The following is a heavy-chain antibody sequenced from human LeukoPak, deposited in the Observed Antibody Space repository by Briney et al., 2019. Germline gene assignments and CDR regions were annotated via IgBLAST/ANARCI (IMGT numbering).Heavy chain of an antibody. CDR2: ISATAT. V-gene: IGHV3-23*01. J-gene: IGHJ4*02. D-gene: IGHD3-16*02. Sequence: GGSLRVSCAASGFTFNSYAMSWVRQAPGKGLEWVSVISATATYYADSVKGRFTISRDTSRNTLYLQMNSLRADDTAVYYCAKGQGSGSYPFDYWGQGTLVTVSS. CDR1: GFTFNSYA. CDR3: AKGQGSGSYPFDY.